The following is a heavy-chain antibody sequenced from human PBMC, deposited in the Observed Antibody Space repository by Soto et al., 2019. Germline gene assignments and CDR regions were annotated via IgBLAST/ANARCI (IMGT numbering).Heavy chain of an antibody. CDR1: GFTFSSYA. V-gene: IGHV3-23*01. CDR3: ARTIGNFWSGYYGY. J-gene: IGHJ4*02. CDR2: ISGSVGST. D-gene: IGHD3-3*01. Sequence: GGSLRLSCAASGFTFSSYAMSWVRQAPGKGLEWVSAISGSVGSTYYADSVKGRFTISRDNSKNTLYLQMNSLRAEDTAVYYCARTIGNFWSGYYGYWGQGALVTVSS.